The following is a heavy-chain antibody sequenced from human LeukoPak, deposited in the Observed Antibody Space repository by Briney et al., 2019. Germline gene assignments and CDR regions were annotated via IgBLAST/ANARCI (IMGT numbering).Heavy chain of an antibody. V-gene: IGHV1-8*02. J-gene: IGHJ4*02. Sequence: ASVKVSCKASGYTFTSYDINWVRQATGQGLEWMGWMNPNSGNTGYAQKLQGRVTMTTDTSTSTAYMGLRSLRSDDTAVYYCARDDQLVPPGYWGQGTLVTVSS. CDR2: MNPNSGNT. CDR3: ARDDQLVPPGY. D-gene: IGHD6-13*01. CDR1: GYTFTSYD.